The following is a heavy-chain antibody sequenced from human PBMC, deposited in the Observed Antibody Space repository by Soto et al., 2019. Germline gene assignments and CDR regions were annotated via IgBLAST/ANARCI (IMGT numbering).Heavy chain of an antibody. CDR2: ISWNSGSI. Sequence: PVGSLRLSCAASGFTFDDYAMHWVRQAPGKGLEWVSGISWNSGSIGYADSVKGRFTISRDNAKNSLYLQMNSLRAEDTALYYCATSRVVINAFDIWGQGTMVTVSS. CDR3: ATSRVVINAFDI. V-gene: IGHV3-9*01. D-gene: IGHD3-22*01. J-gene: IGHJ3*02. CDR1: GFTFDDYA.